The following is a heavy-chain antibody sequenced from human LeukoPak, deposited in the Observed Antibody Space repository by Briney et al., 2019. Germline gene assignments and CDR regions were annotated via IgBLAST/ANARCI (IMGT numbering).Heavy chain of an antibody. CDR2: IIPILGIA. Sequence: GASVKVSCKASGGTFSSYAISWVRQAPGQGLEWMGRIIPILGIANYAQKFQGRVTITADKSTSTAYMELSSLRSVDTAVYYCARDLNWFDPWGQGTLVAVSS. V-gene: IGHV1-69*04. CDR1: GGTFSSYA. CDR3: ARDLNWFDP. J-gene: IGHJ5*02.